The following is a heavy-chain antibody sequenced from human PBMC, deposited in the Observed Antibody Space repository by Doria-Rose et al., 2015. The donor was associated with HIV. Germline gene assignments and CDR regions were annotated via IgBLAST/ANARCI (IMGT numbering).Heavy chain of an antibody. D-gene: IGHD6-13*01. CDR2: INHSGNS. CDR3: ARRPPYSSSWKY. CDR1: GGSFSGYY. J-gene: IGHJ4*02. V-gene: IGHV4-34*01. Sequence: TLSLTCAVYGGSFSGYYWSWIRQSPGKGLQWIGEINHSGNSNYNPSLNSRVTVSVDTSKNQFSLKLRSVTAADTAVYYCARRPPYSSSWKYWGQGTLVTVSS.